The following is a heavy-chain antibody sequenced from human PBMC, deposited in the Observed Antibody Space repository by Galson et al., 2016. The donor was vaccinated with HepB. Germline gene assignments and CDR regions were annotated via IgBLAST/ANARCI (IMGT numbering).Heavy chain of an antibody. CDR1: GGSISRNNW. D-gene: IGHD1-1*01. CDR2: IFHSGST. J-gene: IGHJ3*02. Sequence: ETLSLTCAVSGGSISRNNWWSWVRQPPGKRLEWIGEIFHSGSTNYNPSLKSRVTMSVDKSRNHVSLRLISVTAADTAMYYCAGYPVQSWAGSDAFDTWGLGTMVSVSS. V-gene: IGHV4-4*02. CDR3: AGYPVQSWAGSDAFDT.